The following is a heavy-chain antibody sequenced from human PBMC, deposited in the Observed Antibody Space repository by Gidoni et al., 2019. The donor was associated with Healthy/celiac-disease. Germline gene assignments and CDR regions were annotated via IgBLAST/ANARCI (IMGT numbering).Heavy chain of an antibody. CDR1: GFTFSSYA. V-gene: IGHV3-30-3*01. J-gene: IGHJ6*02. CDR2: ISYDGSNK. CDR3: ARDSDFWSGYYTTLYYYYYGMDV. D-gene: IGHD3-3*01. Sequence: QVQLVESGGGVVQPGRSLRLSCAASGFTFSSYAMHWVRQAPGKGLEWVAVISYDGSNKYYADSVKGRFTISRDNSKNTLYLQMNSLRAEDTAVYYCARDSDFWSGYYTTLYYYYYGMDVWGQGTTVTVSS.